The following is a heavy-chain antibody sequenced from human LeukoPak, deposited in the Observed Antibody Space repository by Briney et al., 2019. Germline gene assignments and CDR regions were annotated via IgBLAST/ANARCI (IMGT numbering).Heavy chain of an antibody. Sequence: GGSLGLSRAASGFTFSSYEMNWVRQAPGKGLEWVSYISSSGSTIYYADSVKGRFTISRDNAKNSLYLQMNSLRAEDTAVYYCARGAPGYYDSSGYSHYYYGMDVWGQGTTVTVSS. CDR1: GFTFSSYE. J-gene: IGHJ6*02. V-gene: IGHV3-48*03. CDR3: ARGAPGYYDSSGYSHYYYGMDV. CDR2: ISSSGSTI. D-gene: IGHD3-22*01.